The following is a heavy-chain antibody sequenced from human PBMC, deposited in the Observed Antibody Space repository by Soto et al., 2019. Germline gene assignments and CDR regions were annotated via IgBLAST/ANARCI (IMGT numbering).Heavy chain of an antibody. CDR2: MNPNSGNT. Sequence: QVQLVQSGAEVKKPGASVKFSCKASGYTFTSYDINWVRQATGQGLEWMGWMNPNSGNTAYAQKFQGRVTMTSNTSITTAYMELSSRRSEDTAVYYCARERRDGYDNWGQGTLVTVSS. CDR1: GYTFTSYD. D-gene: IGHD5-12*01. J-gene: IGHJ4*02. V-gene: IGHV1-8*01. CDR3: ARERRDGYDN.